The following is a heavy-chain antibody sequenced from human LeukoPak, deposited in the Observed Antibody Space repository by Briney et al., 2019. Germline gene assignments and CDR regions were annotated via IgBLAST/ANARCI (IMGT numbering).Heavy chain of an antibody. Sequence: SETLSLTCAVYGGSFSGYYWSWIRQPPGKGLEWIGEINHSGSTNYNPSLKSRVTISVDTSKNQFSLKLSSVTAADTAVYYCARLGRITIFGVVNNYYYYYMDVWGKGTTVTVSS. J-gene: IGHJ6*03. V-gene: IGHV4-34*01. CDR2: INHSGST. D-gene: IGHD3-3*01. CDR3: ARLGRITIFGVVNNYYYYYMDV. CDR1: GGSFSGYY.